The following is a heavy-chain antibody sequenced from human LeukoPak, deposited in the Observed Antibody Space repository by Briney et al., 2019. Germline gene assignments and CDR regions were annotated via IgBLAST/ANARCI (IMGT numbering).Heavy chain of an antibody. V-gene: IGHV3-53*01. CDR2: IYSGGST. J-gene: IGHJ5*02. CDR1: GFTVSNNY. Sequence: PGGSLRLSCAASGFTVSNNYMSWVRQAPGKGLEWVSVIYSGGSTYYADSVKGRFTISRDNSKNTLYLQMNSLRAEDTAVYYCAREGYSYGQNWFDPWGQGTLVTVSS. D-gene: IGHD5-18*01. CDR3: AREGYSYGQNWFDP.